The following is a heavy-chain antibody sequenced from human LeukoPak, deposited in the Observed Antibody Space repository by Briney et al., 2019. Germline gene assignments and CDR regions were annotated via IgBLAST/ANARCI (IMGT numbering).Heavy chain of an antibody. CDR2: IYYSGST. V-gene: IGHV4-59*11. D-gene: IGHD6-6*01. Sequence: SETLSLTCTVSGGSISSHYWSWIRQPPGKGLEWIGYIYYSGSTNYNPSLKSRVTISVDTSKNQFSLKLSSVTAADTAVYYCARTTGGIAARRNYYYYYMDVWGKGTTVTVSS. J-gene: IGHJ6*03. CDR1: GGSISSHY. CDR3: ARTTGGIAARRNYYYYYMDV.